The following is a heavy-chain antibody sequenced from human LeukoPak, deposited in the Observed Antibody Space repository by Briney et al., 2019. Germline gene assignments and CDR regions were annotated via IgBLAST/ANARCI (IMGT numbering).Heavy chain of an antibody. D-gene: IGHD1-1*01. CDR1: GGSISSNDW. CDR2: IYHSGSP. CDR3: ARVNINNWHSCDY. Sequence: SETLSLTCAVSGGSISSNDWWGWVRQPPGKGLEWIGEIYHSGSPNYNPSLKSRVTISVDKSRNHFSLNLSSVTAADTAVYYCARVNINNWHSCDYWGQGTLVTVSS. V-gene: IGHV4-4*02. J-gene: IGHJ4*02.